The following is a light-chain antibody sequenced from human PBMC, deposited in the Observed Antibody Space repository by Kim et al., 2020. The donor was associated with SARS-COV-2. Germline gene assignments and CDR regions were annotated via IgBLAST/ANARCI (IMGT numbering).Light chain of an antibody. CDR1: SLKTSY. CDR3: SSRDTTNSHVV. V-gene: IGLV3-19*01. J-gene: IGLJ3*02. Sequence: GKTVKIQCHRDSLKTSYATWYQQKPGQAPVLVLYGKDNRPSGIPDRFSGSSSSNTGSLTITGAQAEDEADYYCSSRDTTNSHVVFGGGTKLTVL. CDR2: GKD.